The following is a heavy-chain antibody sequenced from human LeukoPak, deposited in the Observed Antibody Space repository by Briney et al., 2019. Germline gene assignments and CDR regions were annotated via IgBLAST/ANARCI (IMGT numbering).Heavy chain of an antibody. D-gene: IGHD3-22*01. CDR3: ARCDSSGYSDFDY. CDR2: IYYSGST. Sequence: SETLSLTCTVSGGSISSYYWSWIRQPPGKGLAWIGYIYYSGSTNYNPSLKSRVTISVDTSKNQFSLKLSSVTAADTAVYYCARCDSSGYSDFDYWGQGTLVTVSS. V-gene: IGHV4-59*08. CDR1: GGSISSYY. J-gene: IGHJ4*02.